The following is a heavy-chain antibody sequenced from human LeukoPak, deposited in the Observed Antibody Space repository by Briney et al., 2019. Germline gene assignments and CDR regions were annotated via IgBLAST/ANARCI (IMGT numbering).Heavy chain of an antibody. CDR2: ISSGSSTI. Sequence: GGSLRLSCAASGFTVSSYEMNWVRQAPGRGLEYLSYISSGSSTISYADSVKGRFTIYRDNAKNSLYLQMNSLRAEDTAVYYCARLCGGACYSGLDYWGQGPLVTVSS. J-gene: IGHJ4*02. V-gene: IGHV3-48*03. D-gene: IGHD2-21*02. CDR1: GFTVSSYE. CDR3: ARLCGGACYSGLDY.